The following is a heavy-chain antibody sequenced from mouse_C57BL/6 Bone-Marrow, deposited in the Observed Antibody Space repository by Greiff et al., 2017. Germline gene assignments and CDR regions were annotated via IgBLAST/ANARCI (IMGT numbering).Heavy chain of an antibody. CDR2: INSDGGRT. CDR1: GFTFSSSA. D-gene: IGHD2-1*01. V-gene: IGHV5-6-2*01. J-gene: IGHJ2*01. CDR3: ASRNYDFDY. Sequence: DVMLVESGGGLVKPGGSLKLSCAASGFTFSSSAMSWVRKTPEKRLVLVAAINSDGGRTYYPDTMERRFIISRDNTKKTLYLQMSSLRSEDTALYYCASRNYDFDYWGQGTTLTVSS.